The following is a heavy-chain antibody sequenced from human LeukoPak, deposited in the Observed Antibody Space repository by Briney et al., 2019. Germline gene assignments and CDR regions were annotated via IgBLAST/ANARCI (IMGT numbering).Heavy chain of an antibody. CDR1: GGSFSGYY. CDR3: ARGRQQHLYYYYYGMDV. J-gene: IGHJ6*02. D-gene: IGHD6-13*01. V-gene: IGHV4-34*01. Sequence: SETLSLTCAVYGGSFSGYYWSWIRQPPGKGLEWIGEINHSGRTNYNPSLKSRVTISVDTSKNQFSLKLSSVTAADTAVYYCARGRQQHLYYYYYGMDVWGQGTTVTVSS. CDR2: INHSGRT.